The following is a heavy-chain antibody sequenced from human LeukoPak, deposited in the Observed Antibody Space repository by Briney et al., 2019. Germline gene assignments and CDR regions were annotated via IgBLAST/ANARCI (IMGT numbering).Heavy chain of an antibody. Sequence: GALRLSCTTSKFNFNSYGMTWVRQAPGKGLEWVGFIRSKAYGGTTEYAASVKGRFTISRDDSKSIAYLQMNSLKTEDTAVYYCTRDQYSSSWYLLNAYWGQGTLVTVSS. J-gene: IGHJ4*02. D-gene: IGHD6-13*01. CDR3: TRDQYSSSWYLLNAY. CDR1: KFNFNSYG. CDR2: IRSKAYGGTT. V-gene: IGHV3-49*04.